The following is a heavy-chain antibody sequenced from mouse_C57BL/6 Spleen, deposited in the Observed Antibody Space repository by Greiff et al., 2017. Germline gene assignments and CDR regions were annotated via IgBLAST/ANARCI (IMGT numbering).Heavy chain of an antibody. J-gene: IGHJ4*01. V-gene: IGHV14-4*01. CDR3: TTSVITTVVGDYYAMDY. Sequence: EVQLVESGAELVRPGASVKLSCTASGFNIKDDYMHWVKQRPEQGLEWIGWIDPENGDTEYASKFQGKATITADTSSNTAYLQLSSLTSEDTAVYYCTTSVITTVVGDYYAMDYWGQGTSVTVSS. D-gene: IGHD1-1*01. CDR1: GFNIKDDY. CDR2: IDPENGDT.